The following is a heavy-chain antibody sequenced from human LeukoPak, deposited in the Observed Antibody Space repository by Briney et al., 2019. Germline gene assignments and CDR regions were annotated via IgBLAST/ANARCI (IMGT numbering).Heavy chain of an antibody. CDR3: ARGGYYNILTGFRGRFLGFDY. CDR1: GFSFDDHT. V-gene: IGHV3-43*01. J-gene: IGHJ4*02. D-gene: IGHD3-9*01. Sequence: HGGSLRLSCAASGFSFDDHTMNWVRQAPGKGLEWVSLITWDGGTTYNSDSVKGRFTISRDNSKNTLYLQMNSLRAEDTAVYYCARGGYYNILTGFRGRFLGFDYWGQGTLVTVSS. CDR2: ITWDGGTT.